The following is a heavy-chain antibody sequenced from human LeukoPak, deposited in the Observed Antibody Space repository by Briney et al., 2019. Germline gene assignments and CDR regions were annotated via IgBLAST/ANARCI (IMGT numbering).Heavy chain of an antibody. D-gene: IGHD2/OR15-2a*01. CDR1: GFTFSSSA. CDR3: AKGPLLWN. J-gene: IGHJ4*02. CDR2: ISGSGGST. Sequence: GGSLRLSCAASGFTFSSSAMNWVRQAPGKGPEWVSAISGSGGSTYYADSVKGRFTISRDNSRNTLYLQMNSLRAEDTAVYYCAKGPLLWNWGQGTLVTVSS. V-gene: IGHV3-23*01.